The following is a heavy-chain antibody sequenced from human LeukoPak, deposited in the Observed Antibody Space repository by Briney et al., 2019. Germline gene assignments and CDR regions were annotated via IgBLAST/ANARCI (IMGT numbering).Heavy chain of an antibody. CDR1: GYTFTGYY. CDR3: ARTWLRYSSSWYLDY. Sequence: ASVKVSCKASGYTFTGYYMHWVRQAPGQGLEWMGIINPSGGSTSYAQKFQGRVTMTRDTSTSTVYMELSSLRSEDTAVYYCARTWLRYSSSWYLDYWGQGTLVTVSS. J-gene: IGHJ4*02. V-gene: IGHV1-46*01. CDR2: INPSGGST. D-gene: IGHD6-13*01.